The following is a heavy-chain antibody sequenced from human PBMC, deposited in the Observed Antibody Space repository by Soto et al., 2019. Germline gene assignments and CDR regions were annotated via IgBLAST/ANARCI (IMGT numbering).Heavy chain of an antibody. CDR1: GGTFSRDA. D-gene: IGHD3-10*01. Sequence: SSVKVSCKASGGTFSRDAISWVRQAPGQGLEWLGGIIPIFGTANYAQKLQGRVTITADKYTSTAYMELSSLRSADTAVSYCARDRVLLWDGELTEVHDGMGVWGQGNTVTVLS. CDR2: IIPIFGTA. J-gene: IGHJ6*01. V-gene: IGHV1-69*06. CDR3: ARDRVLLWDGELTEVHDGMGV.